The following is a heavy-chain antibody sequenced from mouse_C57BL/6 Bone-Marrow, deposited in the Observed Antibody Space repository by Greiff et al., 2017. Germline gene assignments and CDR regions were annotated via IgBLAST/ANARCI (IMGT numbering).Heavy chain of an antibody. CDR1: GYAFTNYL. V-gene: IGHV1-54*01. D-gene: IGHD4-1*01. Sequence: VQLQQSGAELVRPGTSVKVSCKASGYAFTNYLIEWVKQRPGQGLEWIGVINPDSGGTNYNEKFKGKATLTADKSSSTAYMQLSSLTSEDSAVYYCARSKNGDSWFAYWGQGTLVTVSA. CDR2: INPDSGGT. J-gene: IGHJ3*01. CDR3: ARSKNGDSWFAY.